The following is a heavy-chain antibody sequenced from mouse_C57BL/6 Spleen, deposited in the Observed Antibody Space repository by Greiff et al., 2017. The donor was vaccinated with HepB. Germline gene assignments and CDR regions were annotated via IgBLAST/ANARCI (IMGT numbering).Heavy chain of an antibody. V-gene: IGHV1-5*01. Sequence: VQLQQSGTVLARPGASVKMSFKTSGYTFTSYWMHWVKQRPGQGLEWIGAIYPGNSDTSYNQKFKGKAKLTAVTSASTAYMELSSLTNEDSAVYYCAYYYGSSWWYFDVWGTGTTVTVSS. D-gene: IGHD1-1*01. CDR3: AYYYGSSWWYFDV. CDR2: IYPGNSDT. CDR1: GYTFTSYW. J-gene: IGHJ1*03.